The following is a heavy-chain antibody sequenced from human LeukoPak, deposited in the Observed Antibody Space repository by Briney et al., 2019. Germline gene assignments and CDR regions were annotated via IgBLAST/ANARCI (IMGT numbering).Heavy chain of an antibody. D-gene: IGHD5-12*01. CDR3: ARDGLPFDF. J-gene: IGHJ4*02. CDR2: MKQDGSEK. CDR1: GFRFSSYW. Sequence: GGSLRLSCAASGFRFSSYWMSWVRQAPGKGLEWVANMKQDGSEKYYVDSVKGRFTISRDNAKNSLYLQMNSLRAEDTAVYFCARDGLPFDFWGQGTLVTVSS. V-gene: IGHV3-7*01.